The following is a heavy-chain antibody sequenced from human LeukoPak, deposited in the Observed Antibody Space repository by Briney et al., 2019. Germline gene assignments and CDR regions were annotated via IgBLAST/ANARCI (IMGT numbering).Heavy chain of an antibody. V-gene: IGHV3-30*18. CDR3: AKDGYCSSTSCYSFTFDI. Sequence: GRSLRLSCAASGFTFSSYGMHWVRQAPGKGLEWLAVISYDGSNKYYADSVKGRFTISRDNSKNTLYLQMNSLRAEDTAVYYCAKDGYCSSTSCYSFTFDIWGQGTMVTVSS. D-gene: IGHD2-2*01. CDR2: ISYDGSNK. J-gene: IGHJ3*02. CDR1: GFTFSSYG.